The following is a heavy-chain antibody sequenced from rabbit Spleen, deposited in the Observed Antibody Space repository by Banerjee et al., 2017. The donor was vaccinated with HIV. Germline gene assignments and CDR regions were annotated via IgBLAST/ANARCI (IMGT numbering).Heavy chain of an antibody. CDR1: GVSFSGNSY. Sequence: QEQLVESGGGLVKPGASLTLTCIASGVSFSGNSYMCWVRQAPGKGLEWIACIDAGSSDSTYSATWAKGRFTISKTSSTTVTLQMTSLTAADTATYFCARDAGTSFSTYGMDLWGPGTLVTVS. D-gene: IGHD8-1*01. J-gene: IGHJ6*01. CDR3: ARDAGTSFSTYGMDL. CDR2: IDAGSSDST. V-gene: IGHV1S45*01.